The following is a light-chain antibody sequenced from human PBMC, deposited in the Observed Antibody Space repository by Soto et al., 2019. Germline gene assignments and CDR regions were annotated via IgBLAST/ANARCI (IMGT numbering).Light chain of an antibody. CDR1: QSVASSN. V-gene: IGKV3-15*01. CDR3: QQYNSWPLT. Sequence: EIVMTQSPATLSVSPGERVTLSCRASQSVASSNLAWYQQKPGQAPRLLIYGASTGATGIPARFSGSGSGTEFTLTISSLQSEDLAVYYCQQYNSWPLTFGPGTNVDIK. CDR2: GAS. J-gene: IGKJ3*01.